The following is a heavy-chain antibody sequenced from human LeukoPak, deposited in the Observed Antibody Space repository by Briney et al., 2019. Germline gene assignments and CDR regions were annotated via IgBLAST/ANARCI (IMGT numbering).Heavy chain of an antibody. Sequence: GGSLRLSCAASGFTFRSYWMSWVRQAPGKGLEWVANINQDGNEKYNVDSAKGRFTISRDNAKNLLYLQMNSLRVEDTAVYYCARLGKGHDIEYWGQGTLVTVSS. J-gene: IGHJ4*02. D-gene: IGHD7-27*01. CDR2: INQDGNEK. CDR1: GFTFRSYW. V-gene: IGHV3-7*01. CDR3: ARLGKGHDIEY.